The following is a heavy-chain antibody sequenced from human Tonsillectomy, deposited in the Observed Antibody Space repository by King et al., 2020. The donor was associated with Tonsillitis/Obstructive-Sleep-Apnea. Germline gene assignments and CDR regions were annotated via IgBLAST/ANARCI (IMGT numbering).Heavy chain of an antibody. CDR3: ARSPATDWYFDL. V-gene: IGHV3-33*01. J-gene: IGHJ2*01. D-gene: IGHD6-25*01. CDR2: VWFDGTKY. Sequence: VQLVESGGGVVQPGGSLRLSCAASRFTFRNFATHWVRQAPGKGLEWAASVWFDGTKYYYADSVRGRFTISRDSSKNTFFPQMSSLRLEDTAVYYCARSPATDWYFDLWGRGTLVTVSS. CDR1: RFTFRNFA.